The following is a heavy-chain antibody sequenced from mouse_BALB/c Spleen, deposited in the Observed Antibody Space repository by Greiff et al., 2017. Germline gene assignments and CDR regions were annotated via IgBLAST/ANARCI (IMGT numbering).Heavy chain of an antibody. Sequence: EVQLQESGPGLVKPSQSLSLTCTVTGYSITSDYAWNWIRQFPGNKLEWMGYISYSGSTSYNPSLKSRISITRDTSKNQFFLQLNSVTTEDTATYYCARKRMIYAMDYWGQGTSVTVSS. CDR3: ARKRMIYAMDY. D-gene: IGHD2-3*01. CDR1: GYSITSDYA. CDR2: ISYSGST. J-gene: IGHJ4*01. V-gene: IGHV3-2*02.